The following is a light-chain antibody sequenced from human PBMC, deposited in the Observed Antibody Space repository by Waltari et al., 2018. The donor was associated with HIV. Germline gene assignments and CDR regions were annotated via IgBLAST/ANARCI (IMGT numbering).Light chain of an antibody. Sequence: QSALTQPASVSGSPGQSITISCTRTSSDVATYKLVSWYQQHPGKAPKLMIYEVSKRPSGVSDRFSGSKSGDTATLTISGLQAEDEADYYCCSYVSNVIFGGGTKLTVL. V-gene: IGLV2-23*02. CDR1: SSDVATYKL. CDR2: EVS. CDR3: CSYVSNVI. J-gene: IGLJ2*01.